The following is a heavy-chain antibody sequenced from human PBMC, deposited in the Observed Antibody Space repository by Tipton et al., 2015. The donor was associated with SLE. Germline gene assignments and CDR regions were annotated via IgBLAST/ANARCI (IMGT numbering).Heavy chain of an antibody. V-gene: IGHV4-4*08. CDR2: IYTSGST. J-gene: IGHJ2*01. Sequence: LRLSCTVSGGSISSYYWSWIRQPPGKGLEWIGYIYTSGSTNYNPSLKSRVTISVDTSRNQFSLKLSSMTAADTAMYYCVRDPQGYYYDSRGYFDLWGRGTLVTVPS. CDR1: GGSISSYY. D-gene: IGHD3-22*01. CDR3: VRDPQGYYYDSRGYFDL.